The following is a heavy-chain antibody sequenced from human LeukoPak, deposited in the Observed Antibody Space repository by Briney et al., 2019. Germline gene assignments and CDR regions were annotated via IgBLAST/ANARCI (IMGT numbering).Heavy chain of an antibody. CDR1: GGSFSGYY. CDR3: ARQDGYSYGSPFYYYYYGMDV. J-gene: IGHJ6*02. Sequence: SETLSLTCAVYGGSFSGYYWSWIRQPPGKGLEWIGEINHSGSTNYNPSLKGRVTISVDTSKNQFSLKLSSVTAADTAVYYCARQDGYSYGSPFYYYYYGMDVWGQGTTVTVSS. CDR2: INHSGST. D-gene: IGHD5-18*01. V-gene: IGHV4-34*01.